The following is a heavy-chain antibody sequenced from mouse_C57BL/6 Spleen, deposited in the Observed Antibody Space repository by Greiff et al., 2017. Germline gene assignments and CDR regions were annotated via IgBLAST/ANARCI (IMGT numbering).Heavy chain of an antibody. V-gene: IGHV1-64*01. CDR2: IHPNSGST. D-gene: IGHD2-2*01. J-gene: IGHJ2*01. CDR1: GYTFTSYW. CDR3: ASFGGYGSYYFDY. Sequence: VQLQQPGAELVKPGASVKLSCKASGYTFTSYWMHWVKQRPGQGLEWIGMIHPNSGSTNYNAKFKSKATLTVDKSSSTAYMQLSSLTSEDSAVYYCASFGGYGSYYFDYWGQGTTLTVSS.